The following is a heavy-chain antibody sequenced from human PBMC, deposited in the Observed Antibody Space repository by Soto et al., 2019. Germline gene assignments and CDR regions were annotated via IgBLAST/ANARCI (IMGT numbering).Heavy chain of an antibody. CDR2: IYYSGST. CDR3: ARNPSIVGATGDDAFDI. V-gene: IGHV4-31*03. Sequence: PSETLSLTCTVSGDSISSGGCYWSWIRQHPGKGLEWIGYIYYSGSTYYNPSLKSRVTISVDTSKNQFSLKLSSVTAADTAVYYCARNPSIVGATGDDAFDIWGQGTMVTVSS. J-gene: IGHJ3*02. D-gene: IGHD1-26*01. CDR1: GDSISSGGCY.